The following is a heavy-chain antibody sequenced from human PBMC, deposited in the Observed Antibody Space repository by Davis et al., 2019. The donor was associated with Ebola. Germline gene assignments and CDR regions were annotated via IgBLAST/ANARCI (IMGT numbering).Heavy chain of an antibody. CDR1: GYTFTGYD. CDR3: ARGGVAYSDLDY. J-gene: IGHJ4*02. D-gene: IGHD2-21*01. Sequence: ASVKVSCKASGYTFTGYDINWVRQATGQGLEWMGWINPNSGNTGYAQKFQGRVTMTRENSISTAYMELSSLRSEDTAVYYCARGGVAYSDLDYWGQGTLVTVSS. V-gene: IGHV1-8*01. CDR2: INPNSGNT.